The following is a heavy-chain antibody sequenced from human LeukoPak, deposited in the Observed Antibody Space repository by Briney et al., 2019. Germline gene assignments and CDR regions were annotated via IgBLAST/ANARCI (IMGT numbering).Heavy chain of an antibody. D-gene: IGHD6-13*01. Sequence: PSETLSLTYTVSGGSITSSSYYWGWIRQPPGKGLEWIGSIYYRGRTYYNPSLKSRVTISVDTSKNQLSLKLSSVTAADTAVYYCARSGWRAAAGIDYWGQGTLVTVSS. CDR1: GGSITSSSYY. J-gene: IGHJ4*02. CDR2: IYYRGRT. CDR3: ARSGWRAAAGIDY. V-gene: IGHV4-39*07.